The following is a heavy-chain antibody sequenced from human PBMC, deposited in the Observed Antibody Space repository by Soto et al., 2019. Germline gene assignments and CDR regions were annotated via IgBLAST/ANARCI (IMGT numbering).Heavy chain of an antibody. CDR3: ARVPIYYASSRFSHYGTFDI. CDR2: IYHSGST. CDR1: GGSVNSAGYS. D-gene: IGHD3-22*01. V-gene: IGHV4-30-2*01. J-gene: IGHJ3*02. Sequence: PSETLSLTCAVSGGSVNSAGYSWSWIRQPPGKGLEWIGYIYHSGSTYYNPSLKSRVTISLDRSNNHFSLKLSSVTAADTAVYYCARVPIYYASSRFSHYGTFDIWGQRTMVTVSS.